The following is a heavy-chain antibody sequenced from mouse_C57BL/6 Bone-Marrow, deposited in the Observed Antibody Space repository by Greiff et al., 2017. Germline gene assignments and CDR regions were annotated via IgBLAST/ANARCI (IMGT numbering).Heavy chain of an antibody. Sequence: EVQLLESGAELVRPGSSVKMSCKTSGYTFTSYGITWVKQRPGQGLEWIGYIYIGNGYTEYNENFKGKATLTSDTSSSTAYMQLSSLTSEDSAISFCARGYYGSSSYVDFDFGGTGTTVTVSS. CDR2: IYIGNGYT. CDR3: ARGYYGSSSYVDFDF. V-gene: IGHV1-58*01. J-gene: IGHJ1*03. D-gene: IGHD1-1*01. CDR1: GYTFTSYG.